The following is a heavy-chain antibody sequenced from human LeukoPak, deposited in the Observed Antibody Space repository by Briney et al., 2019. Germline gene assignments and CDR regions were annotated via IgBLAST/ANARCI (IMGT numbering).Heavy chain of an antibody. CDR2: INPSGGST. J-gene: IGHJ5*02. Sequence: ASVRVSCKASGYTFTSYYMHWVRQAPGQGLEWMGIINPSGGSTSYAQKFQGRVTMTRDTSTSTVYMELSSLRSEDTAVYYCARAVVVVAATPWFDPWGQGTLVTVSS. CDR1: GYTFTSYY. D-gene: IGHD2-15*01. CDR3: ARAVVVVAATPWFDP. V-gene: IGHV1-46*01.